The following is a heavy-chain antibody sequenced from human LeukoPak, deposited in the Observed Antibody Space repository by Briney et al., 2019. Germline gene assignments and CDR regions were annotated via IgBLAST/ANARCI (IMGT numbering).Heavy chain of an antibody. CDR3: ARELWFGELLDY. CDR2: ISYDGSNK. Sequence: PGGSLRLSCAASGFTFSSYAMHWVRQAPGKGLEWVAVISYDGSNKCYADSVKGRFTMSRDNSKNTLYLQMNSLRAEDTAVYYCARELWFGELLDYWGQGTLVTVSS. D-gene: IGHD3-10*01. CDR1: GFTFSSYA. J-gene: IGHJ4*02. V-gene: IGHV3-30-3*01.